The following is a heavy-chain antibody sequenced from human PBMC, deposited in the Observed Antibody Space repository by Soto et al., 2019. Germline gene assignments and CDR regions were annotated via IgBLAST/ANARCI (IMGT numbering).Heavy chain of an antibody. CDR1: GFIFTSYI. CDR3: ARDWWGVDRPIDSNWFDP. CDR2: VSGHNGDT. Sequence: QAQLVQSGAEVQKPGASVKVSCRGSGFIFTSYIISWVRQAPGQGLEWMGWVSGHNGDTHYAQKFQGRVTMTTDTLTSTAYMELRSLRSDDTAVYYCARDWWGVDRPIDSNWFDPWGQGTLVTVSS. J-gene: IGHJ5*02. V-gene: IGHV1-18*04. D-gene: IGHD5-18*01.